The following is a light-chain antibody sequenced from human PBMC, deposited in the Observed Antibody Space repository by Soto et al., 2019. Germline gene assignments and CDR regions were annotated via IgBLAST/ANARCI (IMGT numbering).Light chain of an antibody. CDR1: QSIRSHY. CDR3: QQYGSSVT. V-gene: IGKV3-20*01. CDR2: GAH. Sequence: EIVLTQSPGTLSLSPGERATLSCRASQSIRSHYLAWYQQKPGQAPRLLISGAHNRAPGIPGRFSGSESGTDFTLRISRLEHEDFAVYYCQQYGSSVTFGQGTKVEIK. J-gene: IGKJ1*01.